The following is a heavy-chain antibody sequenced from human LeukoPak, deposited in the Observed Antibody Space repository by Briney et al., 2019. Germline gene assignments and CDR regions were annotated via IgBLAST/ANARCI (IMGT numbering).Heavy chain of an antibody. CDR3: ARDSGPYYDILTGSGMW. CDR2: IYYSGST. J-gene: IGHJ4*02. CDR1: GGSISSSSYY. Sequence: SETLSLTCTVSGGSISSSSYYWGWIRQPPGKGLEWIGSIYYSGSTYYNPSLKSRVTISVDTSKNQFSLKLSSVTAADTAVYYCARDSGPYYDILTGSGMWWGQGTLVAVSS. V-gene: IGHV4-39*07. D-gene: IGHD3-9*01.